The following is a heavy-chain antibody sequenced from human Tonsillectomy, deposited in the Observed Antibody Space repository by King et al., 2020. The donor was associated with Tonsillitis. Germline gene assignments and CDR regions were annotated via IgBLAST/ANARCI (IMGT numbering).Heavy chain of an antibody. V-gene: IGHV3-30*04. CDR3: ATLAHPRDYYDSSGADDAFDI. CDR2: ISYDGSNK. J-gene: IGHJ3*02. Sequence: VQLVESGGGVVQPGRSLRLSCAASGFTFSSYAMHWVRQAPGKGLEWVAVISYDGSNKYYADSVKGRFTISRDNSKNTLYLQMNSLRAEDTAVYYCATLAHPRDYYDSSGADDAFDIWGQGTMVTVSS. CDR1: GFTFSSYA. D-gene: IGHD3-22*01.